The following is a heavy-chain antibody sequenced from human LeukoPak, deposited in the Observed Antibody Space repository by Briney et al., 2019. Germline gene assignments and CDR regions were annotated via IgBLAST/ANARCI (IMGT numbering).Heavy chain of an antibody. Sequence: SETLSLTRAVYGGSFSGYYWSWIPHPPGKGLEWIGEINHSGSTNYNPSLKSRVTISVDTSKNQFSLKLSSVTAADTAVYYCARGSRLVPDYWGQGTLVTVSS. V-gene: IGHV4-34*01. CDR3: ARGSRLVPDY. D-gene: IGHD3-9*01. J-gene: IGHJ4*02. CDR1: GGSFSGYY. CDR2: INHSGST.